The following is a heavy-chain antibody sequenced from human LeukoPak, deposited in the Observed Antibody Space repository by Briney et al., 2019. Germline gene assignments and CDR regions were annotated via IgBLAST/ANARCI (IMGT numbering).Heavy chain of an antibody. CDR3: ARDRIVVVPAAIKAVSGPLRYYYYGMDV. CDR1: GGSISSGGYY. CDR2: IYYSGST. D-gene: IGHD2-2*01. V-gene: IGHV4-31*03. J-gene: IGHJ6*04. Sequence: SQTLSLTCTVSGGSISSGGYYWSWLRQHPGKGLEWIGYIYYSGSTYYNPSLKSRVTISVDTSKNQFSLKLSSVTAADTAVYYCARDRIVVVPAAIKAVSGPLRYYYYGMDVWGKGTTVTVSS.